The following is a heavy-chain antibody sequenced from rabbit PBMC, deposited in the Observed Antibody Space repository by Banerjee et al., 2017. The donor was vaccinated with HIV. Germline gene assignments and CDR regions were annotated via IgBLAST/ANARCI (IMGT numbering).Heavy chain of an antibody. CDR2: INTGNGRT. J-gene: IGHJ4*01. V-gene: IGHV1S43*01. Sequence: QQQVEESGGGLVKPGGTLTLTCKASGFDLSSSHYMCWVRQAPGKGLEWIGCINTGNGRTWYASWAKGRFTISKTSSTVDLKMTSLTAADTATYFCARDRDWTLDLWGPGTLVTVS. CDR3: ARDRDWTLDL. D-gene: IGHD4-2*01. CDR1: GFDLSSSHY.